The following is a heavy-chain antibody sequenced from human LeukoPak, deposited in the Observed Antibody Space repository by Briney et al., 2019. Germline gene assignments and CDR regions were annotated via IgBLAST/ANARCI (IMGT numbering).Heavy chain of an antibody. CDR2: IGTAGDT. J-gene: IGHJ4*02. CDR1: GFTFSNYD. D-gene: IGHD5-24*01. V-gene: IGHV3-13*04. CDR3: ARDPRWRSPQVDY. Sequence: GGSLRLSCAASGFTFSNYDMHWVRQTTGKGLEWVSAIGTAGDTYYPGSVKGRFTISRDNAKNSLYLQMNSLRDEDTAVYYCARDPRWRSPQVDYWGQGTLVTVPS.